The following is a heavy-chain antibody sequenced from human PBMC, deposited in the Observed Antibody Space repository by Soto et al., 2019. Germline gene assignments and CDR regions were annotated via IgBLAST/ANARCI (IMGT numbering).Heavy chain of an antibody. J-gene: IGHJ6*01. CDR2: IYQSGSS. Sequence: PSETLSLTCAIYGGSFSNYSWNWIRQPPGKGLEWIGYIYQSGSSYYNPSLKSRVTISIDRSKNQFSLKLSSVTAADTAMYYCARAHYYYGMDVWGQGATVTVSS. V-gene: IGHV4-30-2*01. CDR3: ARAHYYYGMDV. CDR1: GGSFSNYS.